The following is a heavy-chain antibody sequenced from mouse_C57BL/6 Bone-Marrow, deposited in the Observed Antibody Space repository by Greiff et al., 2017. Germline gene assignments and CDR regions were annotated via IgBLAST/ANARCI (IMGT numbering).Heavy chain of an antibody. CDR1: GYSFTGYY. V-gene: IGHV1-42*01. J-gene: IGHJ2*01. D-gene: IGHD2-4*01. CDR3: ARGPYDYDVDFDY. Sequence: EVKLMESGPELVKPGASVKISCKASGYSFTGYYMNWVKQSPEKSLEWIGEINPSTGGTTYNQKFKAKATLTVDKSSSTAYMQLKSLTSEDSAVYYCARGPYDYDVDFDYWGQGTTLTVSA. CDR2: INPSTGGT.